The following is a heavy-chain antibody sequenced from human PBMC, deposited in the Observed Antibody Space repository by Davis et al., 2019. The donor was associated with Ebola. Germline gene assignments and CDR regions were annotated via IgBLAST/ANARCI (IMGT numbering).Heavy chain of an antibody. CDR2: ISASDLDP. V-gene: IGHV3-21*01. D-gene: IGHD3-10*01. J-gene: IGHJ6*02. CDR1: GLTFSRHS. Sequence: GESLKISCAASGLTFSRHSLNWVRQAPGKGLECVASISASDLDPYYADSVKARFTISRDNSKNTLYLQMNSLRAEDTAVYYCAKDRPYYYGSGRGGMDVWGQGTTVTVSS. CDR3: AKDRPYYYGSGRGGMDV.